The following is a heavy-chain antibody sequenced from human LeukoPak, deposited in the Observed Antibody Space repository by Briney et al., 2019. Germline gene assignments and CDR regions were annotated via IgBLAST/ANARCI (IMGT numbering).Heavy chain of an antibody. Sequence: GGSLRLSCAASRFTFRSFGMNWVRQAPGKGLEWLSYISSAGKTIYYADSVKGRFAISRDNGKNSLYLQMNSLRAEDTALYYRAKDIRGSGWYGSYFDYWGQGTLVTVSS. J-gene: IGHJ4*02. CDR1: RFTFRSFG. CDR2: ISSAGKTI. D-gene: IGHD6-19*01. CDR3: AKDIRGSGWYGSYFDY. V-gene: IGHV3-48*01.